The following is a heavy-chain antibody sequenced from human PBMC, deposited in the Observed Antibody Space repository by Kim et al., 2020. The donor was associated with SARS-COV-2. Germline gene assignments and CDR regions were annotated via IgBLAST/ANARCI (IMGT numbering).Heavy chain of an antibody. CDR2: EK. V-gene: IGHV3-7*01. J-gene: IGHJ5*02. CDR3: AREDGYNTFDL. Sequence: EKQYVDSVVGRFAGSRDNAKNSLFLQMNTLRAEDTAIYYCAREDGYNTFDLWGQGTLVTVSS. D-gene: IGHD2-2*03.